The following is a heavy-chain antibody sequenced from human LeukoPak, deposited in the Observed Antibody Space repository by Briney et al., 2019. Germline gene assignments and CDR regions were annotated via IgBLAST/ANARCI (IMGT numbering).Heavy chain of an antibody. J-gene: IGHJ4*02. CDR3: AKEVPNYDFWSGYSGTDY. D-gene: IGHD3-3*01. Sequence: GGSLRLSCAASGFTFSSYWMHWVRQAPGKGLVWVSRINSDGSSTSYADSVKGRFTISRDNAKDTLYLQMNSLRAEDTAVYYCAKEVPNYDFWSGYSGTDYWGQGTLVTVSS. CDR1: GFTFSSYW. V-gene: IGHV3-74*01. CDR2: INSDGSST.